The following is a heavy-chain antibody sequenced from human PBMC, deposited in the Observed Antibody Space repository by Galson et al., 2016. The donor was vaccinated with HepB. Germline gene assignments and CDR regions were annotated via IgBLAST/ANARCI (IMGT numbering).Heavy chain of an antibody. CDR2: TSFDGRST. D-gene: IGHD4-11*01. Sequence: SLRLSCAASGFTFSTYAMHWVRQAPGKGLEWVSATSFDGRSTFYADSVKGRFTISRDNSRRTLYLQMNSLRTEDTAVYYCAKTFADYSKYGGFDSWGQGALVTVSS. CDR1: GFTFSTYA. V-gene: IGHV3-30*18. J-gene: IGHJ4*02. CDR3: AKTFADYSKYGGFDS.